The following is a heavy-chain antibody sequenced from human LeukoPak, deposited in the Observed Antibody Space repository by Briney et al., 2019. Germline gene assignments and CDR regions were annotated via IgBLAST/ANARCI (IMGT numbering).Heavy chain of an antibody. CDR1: GYTFTGYY. CDR3: ARDRNIVGATTFWFDP. J-gene: IGHJ5*02. D-gene: IGHD1-26*01. Sequence: GASVKVSCKASGYTFTGYYMHWVRQAPGQGLEWMGGIIPIFGTSNYAQKFQGRVTITTDESTSTAYMELSSLRSEDTAVYYCARDRNIVGATTFWFDPWGQGTLVTVSS. CDR2: IIPIFGTS. V-gene: IGHV1-69*05.